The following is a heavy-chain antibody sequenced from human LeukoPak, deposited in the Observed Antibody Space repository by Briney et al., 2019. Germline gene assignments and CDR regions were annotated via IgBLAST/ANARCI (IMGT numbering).Heavy chain of an antibody. CDR1: GGSISSYY. D-gene: IGHD3-3*01. CDR2: IYTSGST. J-gene: IGHJ5*02. CDR3: ARALAYYDFWSGTNWFDP. Sequence: PSETLSLTCTVSGGSISSYYWSWIRQPAGKGLEWVGRIYTSGSTNYNPSLKSRVTMSVDTSKNQFSLKLSSVTAADTALYYCARALAYYDFWSGTNWFDPWGQGTLVTVSS. V-gene: IGHV4-4*07.